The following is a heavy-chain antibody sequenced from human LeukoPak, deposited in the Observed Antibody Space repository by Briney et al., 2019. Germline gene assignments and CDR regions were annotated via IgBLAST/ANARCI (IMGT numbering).Heavy chain of an antibody. CDR3: ARGPNSNRSGLDF. Sequence: QPGRSLRLSCAASGFTFSSYGMHWVRQAPGKGLEWVAVISYDGSNKYYADSVKGRFTISRDNSKNTLYLQMNSLRAEDTAVYYCARGPNSNRSGLDFWGQGTLLTVSS. V-gene: IGHV3-30*03. CDR2: ISYDGSNK. J-gene: IGHJ4*02. D-gene: IGHD1-14*01. CDR1: GFTFSSYG.